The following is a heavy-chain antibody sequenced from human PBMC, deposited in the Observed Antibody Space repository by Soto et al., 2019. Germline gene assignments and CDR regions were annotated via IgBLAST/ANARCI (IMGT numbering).Heavy chain of an antibody. D-gene: IGHD2-15*01. CDR3: AIVRIAKGYCSGGSCYSGMSWFDP. CDR2: IYHSGST. V-gene: IGHV4-4*02. Sequence: QVQLQESGPGLVKPSGTLSLTCAVSGGSISSSNWWSWVRQPPGKGLEWIVEIYHSGSTNYNPSLKSRVTISVDKSKNQFSLKLSSVTAADTAVYYCAIVRIAKGYCSGGSCYSGMSWFDPWGQGTLVTVSS. J-gene: IGHJ5*02. CDR1: GGSISSSNW.